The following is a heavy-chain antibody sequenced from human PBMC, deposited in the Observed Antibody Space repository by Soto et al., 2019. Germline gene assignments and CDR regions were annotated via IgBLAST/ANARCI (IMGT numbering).Heavy chain of an antibody. Sequence: GGSLRLSCAASGFTFSSYGIHWVRQAPGKGLEWVAVIWYDGSNKYYADSVKGRFTISRDNSKNTLYLQMNSLRAEDTAVYYCARGFSPASNYDFWSGYSRTPYYYGMDVWGQGTTVTVSS. J-gene: IGHJ6*02. CDR2: IWYDGSNK. V-gene: IGHV3-33*01. CDR1: GFTFSSYG. CDR3: ARGFSPASNYDFWSGYSRTPYYYGMDV. D-gene: IGHD3-3*01.